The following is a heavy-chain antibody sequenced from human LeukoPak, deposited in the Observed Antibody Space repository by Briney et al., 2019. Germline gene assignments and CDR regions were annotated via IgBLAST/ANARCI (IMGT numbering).Heavy chain of an antibody. CDR2: IKQDGSAK. CDR1: GFTFSKYW. Sequence: PGGSLRLSCAGSGFTFSKYWMSWLRQDPGKGLEWVAHIKQDGSAKYYVDSVKGRFTISRDNSWNTLYLQMSSLRAEDTAVYYCAKDQVISGSEASDIWGQGTMVTVSS. V-gene: IGHV3-7*03. J-gene: IGHJ3*02. CDR3: AKDQVISGSEASDI. D-gene: IGHD2-21*01.